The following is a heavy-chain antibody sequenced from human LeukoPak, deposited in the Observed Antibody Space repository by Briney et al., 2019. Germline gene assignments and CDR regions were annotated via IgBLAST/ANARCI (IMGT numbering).Heavy chain of an antibody. CDR2: IYYSGST. J-gene: IGHJ5*02. Sequence: PSGTLSLTCTVSGGSISKSSSYWGWIRQPPGKGLEWIGTIYYSGSTYYNPSLKSRVTISLATSKNQFSLKLSSVTAADTAVYFCTKVPDTWLQADPWGQGTLVTVSS. D-gene: IGHD2-2*01. CDR3: TKVPDTWLQADP. V-gene: IGHV4-39*01. CDR1: GGSISKSSSY.